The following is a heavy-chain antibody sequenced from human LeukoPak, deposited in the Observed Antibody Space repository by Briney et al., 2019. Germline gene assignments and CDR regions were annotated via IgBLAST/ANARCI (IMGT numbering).Heavy chain of an antibody. CDR3: GRALGSPLDY. D-gene: IGHD1-26*01. Sequence: PGGSLRLSCAASGFSFSSDWMHWVRQVPGEGLVWVSRINSDGTSTAYADSVKGRFTISRDNAKNTLYLQMNSLRVEDTAVYYCGRALGSPLDYWGQGPLVTVSS. CDR1: GFSFSSDW. CDR2: INSDGTST. J-gene: IGHJ4*02. V-gene: IGHV3-74*01.